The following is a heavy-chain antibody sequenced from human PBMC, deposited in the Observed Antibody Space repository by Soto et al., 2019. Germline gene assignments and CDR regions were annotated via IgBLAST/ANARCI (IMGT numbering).Heavy chain of an antibody. V-gene: IGHV3-7*01. Sequence: EVQLVESGGGLVQPGGSLRLSCVASGFTFSSSWMSWVRQAPGKGLEWVANIKQDGSDKYYVDSVEGRFTISRDNAKNSRYLKMNSLRAEDTAVYYCARTSCLAAAVCGQGTMVIV. CDR2: IKQDGSDK. D-gene: IGHD6-13*01. J-gene: IGHJ3*01. CDR3: ARTSCLAAAV. CDR1: GFTFSSSW.